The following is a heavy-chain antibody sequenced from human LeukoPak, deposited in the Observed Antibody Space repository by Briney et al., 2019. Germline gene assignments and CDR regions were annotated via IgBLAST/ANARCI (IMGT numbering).Heavy chain of an antibody. J-gene: IGHJ4*02. CDR1: GFTFSGYD. Sequence: GGSLRLSCTTSGFTFSGYDMHWVRQAPGKGLEWVSFISFDGSNKVHADSVMGRFTISRDNSKNTVDLQINSLRHEDTAVYYCAKDWGQRGVGASLGHWGQGTLVIVSS. CDR3: AKDWGQRGVGASLGH. CDR2: ISFDGSNK. V-gene: IGHV3-30-3*02. D-gene: IGHD1-26*01.